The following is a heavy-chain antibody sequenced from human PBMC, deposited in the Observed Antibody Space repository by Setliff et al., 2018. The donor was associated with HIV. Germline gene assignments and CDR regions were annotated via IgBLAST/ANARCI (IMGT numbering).Heavy chain of an antibody. CDR2: VNHSGST. CDR1: GGSFSTYY. CDR3: ARAIALXGYNWFDP. V-gene: IGHV4-34*01. J-gene: IGHJ5*02. Sequence: SETLSLTCAVYGGSFSTYYWSWIRQSPEKGLEWIGEVNHSGSTNYNPSLQSRVTMSVDSSKNQFSLKLDSVTAADTAVYYCARAIALXGYNWFDPWGQGTLVXVSS. D-gene: IGHD2-15*01.